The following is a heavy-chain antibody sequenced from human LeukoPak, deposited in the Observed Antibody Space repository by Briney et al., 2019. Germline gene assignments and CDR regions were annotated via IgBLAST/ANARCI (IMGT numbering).Heavy chain of an antibody. Sequence: SQTLSLTCAISGDSVSSNSAAWNWIRQSPSRGLEWLGRTYYRSKWYNDYAPSVESRITINPDTSKNHFSLQLNSVTTEDTAVYYCARSPEPIVKYYYGMDIWGKGTTVTVSS. CDR2: TYYRSKWYN. J-gene: IGHJ6*04. CDR3: ARSPEPIVKYYYGMDI. CDR1: GDSVSSNSAA. V-gene: IGHV6-1*01. D-gene: IGHD1-14*01.